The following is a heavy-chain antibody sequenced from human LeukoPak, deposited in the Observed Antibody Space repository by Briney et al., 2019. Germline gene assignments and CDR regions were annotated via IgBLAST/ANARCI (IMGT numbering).Heavy chain of an antibody. CDR1: GGSISSSSYY. CDR3: ARHVGVNRGRFDL. J-gene: IGHJ4*02. D-gene: IGHD3-10*01. V-gene: IGHV4-39*01. CDR2: IYYSGST. Sequence: SETLSLTCTVSGGSISSSSYYWGWIRQPPGKGLEWIGSIYYSGSTDYNPSLKSRVTISVDTSKSQFSLKLSSVTAADTSVYYCARHVGVNRGRFDLWGQGTLVTVSS.